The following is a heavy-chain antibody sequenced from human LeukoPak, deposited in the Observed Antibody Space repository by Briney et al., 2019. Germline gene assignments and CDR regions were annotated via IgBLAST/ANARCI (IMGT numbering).Heavy chain of an antibody. CDR2: IYYSGST. Sequence: PSETLSLTCTVSGGSISSYYWSWIRQPPGKGLEWIGYIYYSGSTNYNPSLKSRVTISVKTSKNQFSLKLSSVTAADTAVYYCARAGVGATNWFDPWGQGTLVTVSS. V-gene: IGHV4-59*12. CDR1: GGSISSYY. CDR3: ARAGVGATNWFDP. J-gene: IGHJ5*02. D-gene: IGHD1-26*01.